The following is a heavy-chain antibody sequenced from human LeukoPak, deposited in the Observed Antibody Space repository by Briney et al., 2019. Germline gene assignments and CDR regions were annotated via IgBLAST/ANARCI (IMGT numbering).Heavy chain of an antibody. Sequence: SETLSLTCTVSGYSISSSSYYWGWIRQPPGKGLEWIGSIYYSGSTYYNPSLKSRVTISVDTSKNQFSLKLSSVTAADTAVYYCARRMGYDSTTFYFDYWGQGTLVTVSS. CDR2: IYYSGST. CDR3: ARRMGYDSTTFYFDY. D-gene: IGHD2-15*01. CDR1: GYSISSSSYY. J-gene: IGHJ4*02. V-gene: IGHV4-39*07.